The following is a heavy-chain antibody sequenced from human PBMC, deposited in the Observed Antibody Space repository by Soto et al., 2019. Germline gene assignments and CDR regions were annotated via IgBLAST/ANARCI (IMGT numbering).Heavy chain of an antibody. D-gene: IGHD2-15*01. CDR1: GFTFSNYW. V-gene: IGHV3-74*01. CDR2: INSDGSST. CDR3: ARDAVVVVTATHLHPYNWFAP. J-gene: IGHJ5*02. Sequence: PGGSLRLSCAASGFTFSNYWMHWVRQAPGKGLVWVSRINSDGSSTTYADSVKGRFTISRDNAKNTLYLQMNSLRAEDTAVYYCARDAVVVVTATHLHPYNWFAPWGQGTLVTVSS.